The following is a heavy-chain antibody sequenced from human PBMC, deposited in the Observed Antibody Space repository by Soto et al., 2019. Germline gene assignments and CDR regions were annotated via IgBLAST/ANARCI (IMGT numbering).Heavy chain of an antibody. V-gene: IGHV3-11*01. CDR1: GFTFSDYY. J-gene: IGHJ6*02. CDR2: ISNSGHAI. Sequence: QVQLVESGGGLVKPGGSLRLSCVASGFTFSDYYMSWIRQAPGKGLEWVSYISNSGHAIYYADSVKGRFTVSRDNSNNSMSLQMDSLRAEDTAIYYCARDARYASSSYGFDVWGQGTTVSVSS. CDR3: ARDARYASSSYGFDV. D-gene: IGHD6-13*01.